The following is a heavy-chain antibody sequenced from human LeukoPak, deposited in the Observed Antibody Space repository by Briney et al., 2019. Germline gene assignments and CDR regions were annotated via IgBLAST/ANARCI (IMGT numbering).Heavy chain of an antibody. Sequence: EASVKVSCKASGYTFTSYGISWVRQAPGQGLEWMGWISAYNGNTNYAQKLQGRVTMTTDTSTSTAYMELRSLRSDDTAVYYCARDLPNIAVAGGGYWGQGTLVTVSS. V-gene: IGHV1-18*01. J-gene: IGHJ4*02. D-gene: IGHD6-19*01. CDR1: GYTFTSYG. CDR2: ISAYNGNT. CDR3: ARDLPNIAVAGGGY.